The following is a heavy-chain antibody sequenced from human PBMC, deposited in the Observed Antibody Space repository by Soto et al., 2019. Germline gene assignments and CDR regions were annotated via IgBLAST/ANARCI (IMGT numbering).Heavy chain of an antibody. D-gene: IGHD6-19*01. V-gene: IGHV3-30*18. CDR3: AKGGRQWLVTSDFNY. Sequence: VQLVESGGGVVQPGRSLRLSCAASGFTFSDYAMHWVRQAPGKGLEWVAVVSPDGRNTNYADAVKGQFIISRDSSKNTVALEMTSLRAEDTAVYYCAKGGRQWLVTSDFNYWGQGARVTVSS. J-gene: IGHJ4*02. CDR2: VSPDGRNT. CDR1: GFTFSDYA.